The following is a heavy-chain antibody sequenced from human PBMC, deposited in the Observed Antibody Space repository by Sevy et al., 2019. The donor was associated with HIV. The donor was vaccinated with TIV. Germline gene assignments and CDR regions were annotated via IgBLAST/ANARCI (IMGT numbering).Heavy chain of an antibody. CDR1: GFTFSRYW. Sequence: GGSLRLSCAASGFTFSRYWMSWVRQAPGKGLEWVANIKKDGSEKYYVDSVKGRFTISRDNAKNSLFLQMNSLRAEDTAVYYCATTKLGYCSSTSCWEAYYFDYWGQGTLVTVSS. CDR2: IKKDGSEK. CDR3: ATTKLGYCSSTSCWEAYYFDY. J-gene: IGHJ4*02. D-gene: IGHD2-2*01. V-gene: IGHV3-7*03.